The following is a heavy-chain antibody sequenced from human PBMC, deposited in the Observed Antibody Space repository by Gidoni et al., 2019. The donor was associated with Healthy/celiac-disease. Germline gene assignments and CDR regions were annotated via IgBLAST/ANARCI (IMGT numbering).Heavy chain of an antibody. CDR1: GFTFSSYA. V-gene: IGHV3-23*01. J-gene: IGHJ3*02. Sequence: EVQLLESGGGLVQPGGSLRLSCAASGFTFSSYAMSWVRQAPGKGLEWVSAISGSGGSPSSAVSVKVRFTISRDNSKHTLYLQMHSLRAEDTAVYYCAKDLAVAGTEGPDAFDIWGQGTMVTVSS. D-gene: IGHD6-19*01. CDR2: ISGSGGSP. CDR3: AKDLAVAGTEGPDAFDI.